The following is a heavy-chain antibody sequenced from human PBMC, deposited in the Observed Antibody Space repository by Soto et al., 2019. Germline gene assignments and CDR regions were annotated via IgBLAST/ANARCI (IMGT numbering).Heavy chain of an antibody. CDR1: GFTFNNYG. D-gene: IGHD6-13*01. V-gene: IGHV3-33*01. CDR3: ARRQIPPPTRGAANARGGMDV. Sequence: QVQLVESGGGVVQPGRSLRPSCAPSGFTFNNYGMHWVRQAPGKGLEWLAVIWNDGSNSSYANSVKGRFTISRDNSKNTLYLQMSSLRAEDTSVFYCARRQIPPPTRGAANARGGMDVWGQGTKVTVSS. CDR2: IWNDGSNS. J-gene: IGHJ6*02.